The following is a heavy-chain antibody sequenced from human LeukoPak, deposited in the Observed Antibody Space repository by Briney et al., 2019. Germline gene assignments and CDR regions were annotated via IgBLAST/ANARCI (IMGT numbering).Heavy chain of an antibody. J-gene: IGHJ6*02. V-gene: IGHV3-23*01. CDR3: AKVPYSDYGSGRPPFMDV. Sequence: GGSLRLSCAASGFTFSNYAMSWVRQAPGKGLEWVSTTSNTGSDTYYADSVKGRFTISRDNSENTLYLQMSNLRAEDTAIHYCAKVPYSDYGSGRPPFMDVWGQGTTVAVSS. D-gene: IGHD3-10*01. CDR1: GFTFSNYA. CDR2: TSNTGSDT.